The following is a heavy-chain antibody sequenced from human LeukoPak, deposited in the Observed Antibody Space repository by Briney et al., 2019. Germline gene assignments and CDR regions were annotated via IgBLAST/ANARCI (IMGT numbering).Heavy chain of an antibody. D-gene: IGHD2-2*01. V-gene: IGHV3-74*01. J-gene: IGHJ4*02. CDR1: GLTFSSYW. CDR2: INIDGRNT. CDR3: AREGGYCSSTSCAGFQVLREHDY. Sequence: KTGRSLRLSCAASGLTFSSYWTHSVRQAPGKGLVWLSCINIDGRNTSHTHSVTGPSTISRDNAKNTLYLQMKCLRAEDTAVYYCAREGGYCSSTSCAGFQVLREHDYWGQGTLVTVSS.